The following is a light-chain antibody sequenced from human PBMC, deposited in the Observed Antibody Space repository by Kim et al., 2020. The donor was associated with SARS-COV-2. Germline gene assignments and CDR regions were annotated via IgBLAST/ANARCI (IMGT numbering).Light chain of an antibody. CDR2: DVS. V-gene: IGLV2-14*03. Sequence: ITDTCTGTSSDVGGYTCVSWYQQHPGKAPKLMLYDVSNRPSGVSNRFSGSKSGNTASLTISGLQAEDEADYYCSSYTTSSTSVVFGGGTQLTVL. J-gene: IGLJ2*01. CDR3: SSYTTSSTSVV. CDR1: SSDVGGYTC.